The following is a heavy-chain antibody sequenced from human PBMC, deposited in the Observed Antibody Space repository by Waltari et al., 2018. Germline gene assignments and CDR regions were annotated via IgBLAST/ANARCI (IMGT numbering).Heavy chain of an antibody. D-gene: IGHD2-21*02. J-gene: IGHJ5*02. CDR1: GGTFSSYA. CDR2: IIPIFGTA. V-gene: IGHV1-69*01. CDR3: ARAWGCGGDCYENNWFDP. Sequence: VQLVQSGAEVKKPGSSVKLSCKASGGTFSSYALMRVRLAPGHGLEWMGGIIPIFGTANYAQKFQGRVTITADESTSTAYMELSSLRSEDTAVYYCARAWGCGGDCYENNWFDPWGQGTLVTVSS.